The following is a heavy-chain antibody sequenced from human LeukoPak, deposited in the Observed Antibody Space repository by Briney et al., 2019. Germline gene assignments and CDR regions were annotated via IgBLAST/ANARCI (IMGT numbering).Heavy chain of an antibody. Sequence: PGGSLRLSCAASGFTFSSYEMNWVRQAPGKGLEWVSYISSSGSTIYYADSVKGRFTISRDNAKNSLYLQMNSLRAEDTAVYYCARSAAAGSLDYWGQGTLVTVSS. CDR1: GFTFSSYE. CDR3: ARSAAAGSLDY. V-gene: IGHV3-48*03. CDR2: ISSSGSTI. D-gene: IGHD6-13*01. J-gene: IGHJ4*02.